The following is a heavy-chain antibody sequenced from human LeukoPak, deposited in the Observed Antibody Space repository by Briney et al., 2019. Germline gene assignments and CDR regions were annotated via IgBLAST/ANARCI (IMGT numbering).Heavy chain of an antibody. CDR3: ARDHKYGGYADY. Sequence: SETLSLTCTVSGGSISSYYWSWIRQPPGKGLEWIGYIYYSGATNYNPSLKSRVTISADTSKNQFSLQMSSVTAADTAVYYCARDHKYGGYADYWGQGTLVTVSS. V-gene: IGHV4-59*01. CDR1: GGSISSYY. CDR2: IYYSGAT. J-gene: IGHJ4*02. D-gene: IGHD5-12*01.